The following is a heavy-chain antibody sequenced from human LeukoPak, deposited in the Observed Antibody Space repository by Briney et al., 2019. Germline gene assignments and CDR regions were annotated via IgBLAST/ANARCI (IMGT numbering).Heavy chain of an antibody. CDR1: GFSFTSYW. V-gene: IGHV5-51*01. CDR3: ASSESQTKFDY. J-gene: IGHJ4*02. D-gene: IGHD1/OR15-1a*01. CDR2: IFPGDPET. Sequence: GESLKISCKGSGFSFTSYWIGWVRQMPGKGLDWMGIIFPGDPETIYSPSFQGQVTFSADKSINTAYLQWNSLKASDTAIYYCASSESQTKFDYWGQGTLVSVSS.